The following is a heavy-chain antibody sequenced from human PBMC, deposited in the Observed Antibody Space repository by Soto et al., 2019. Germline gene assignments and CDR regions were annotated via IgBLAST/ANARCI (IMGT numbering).Heavy chain of an antibody. CDR2: TYYRSKWYN. J-gene: IGHJ6*03. CDR3: ARDLITGTGYSSGWYGPRYYYYMDV. CDR1: GDSVSSNSAA. Sequence: SQTLSLTCAISGDSVSSNSAAWNWIRQSPSRGLEWLGRTYYRSKWYNDYAVSVKSRITINPDTSKNQFSLQLNSVTPEDTAVYYCARDLITGTGYSSGWYGPRYYYYMDVWGKGTTVTVSS. V-gene: IGHV6-1*01. D-gene: IGHD6-19*01.